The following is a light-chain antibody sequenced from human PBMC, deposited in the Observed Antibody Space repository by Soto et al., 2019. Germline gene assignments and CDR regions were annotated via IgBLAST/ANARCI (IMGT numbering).Light chain of an antibody. J-gene: IGKJ1*01. CDR1: QSVSSS. Sequence: EIVLTQSPGTLSLSPGERATLSCRASQSVSSSLAWYQQKPGQAPRLLIYGASSRATGIPDRLSGSGSGTDFTVTISRLEPEDFAVYYCQQYGSAPPWTFGQGTKVEIK. CDR3: QQYGSAPPWT. V-gene: IGKV3-20*01. CDR2: GAS.